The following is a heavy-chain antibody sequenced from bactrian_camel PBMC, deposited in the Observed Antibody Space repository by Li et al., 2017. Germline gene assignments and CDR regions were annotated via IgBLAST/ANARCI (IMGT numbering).Heavy chain of an antibody. D-gene: IGHD6*01. CDR1: GYTDRNYC. CDR3: AARVCYYGTSIVFSSSSYTY. CDR2: IDSDGSP. Sequence: QLVESGGGSVQAGGSLRLSCAASGYTDRNYCLGWFRQVPGKEREGVAVIDSDGSPSYVASVKGRFTVSKDNARNILYLQMNSLKPDDTAMYYCAARVCYYGTSIVFSSSSYTYWGQGTQVTVS. V-gene: IGHV3S9*01. J-gene: IGHJ4*01.